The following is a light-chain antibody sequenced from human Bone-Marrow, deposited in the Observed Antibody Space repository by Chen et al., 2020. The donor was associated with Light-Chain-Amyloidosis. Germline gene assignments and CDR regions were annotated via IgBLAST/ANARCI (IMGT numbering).Light chain of an antibody. CDR1: SSDVGGDNH. Sequence: QSALTQPASVSGSPGQSITISCTGTSSDVGGDNHVSWYQQHPDKAPKLMIYEVTNRPSWFPDRFSGSKCDNTASLTISGLQTEDEADYFCSSYTITNALVFGSGTRVTVL. CDR3: SSYTITNALV. CDR2: EVT. J-gene: IGLJ1*01. V-gene: IGLV2-14*01.